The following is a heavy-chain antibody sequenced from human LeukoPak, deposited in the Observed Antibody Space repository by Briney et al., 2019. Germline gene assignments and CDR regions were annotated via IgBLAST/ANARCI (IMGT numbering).Heavy chain of an antibody. CDR2: ISAYNGNT. CDR1: GYTFTSHG. D-gene: IGHD3-3*01. CDR3: AREAITIFGVVRTQTTYGPHRFDP. V-gene: IGHV1-18*01. Sequence: ASVKVSCKASGYTFTSHGISWVRQAPGQGLEWMGWISAYNGNTNYAQKLQGRVTMTTDTSTSTAYMELRSLRSDDTAVYYCAREAITIFGVVRTQTTYGPHRFDPWGQGTLVTVSS. J-gene: IGHJ5*02.